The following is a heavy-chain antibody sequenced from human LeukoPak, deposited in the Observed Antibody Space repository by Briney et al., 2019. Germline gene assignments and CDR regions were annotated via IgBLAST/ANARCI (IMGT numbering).Heavy chain of an antibody. CDR1: GYNFPSYW. V-gene: IGHV5-51*01. D-gene: IGHD6-13*01. Sequence: GESLQISCKGSGYNFPSYWIGWVRQLPGKSLEWMGVIDPHDSDTRYSPSFRGLVTISADKSTTTAYLQWTSLKASDTAMYYCVRVLSSSWFDFDYWGQGTLVTVSS. CDR3: VRVLSSSWFDFDY. CDR2: IDPHDSDT. J-gene: IGHJ4*02.